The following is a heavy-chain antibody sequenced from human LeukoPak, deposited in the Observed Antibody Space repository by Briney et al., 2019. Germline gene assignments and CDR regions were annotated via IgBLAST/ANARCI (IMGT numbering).Heavy chain of an antibody. J-gene: IGHJ4*02. CDR3: AKSHVSTATGTGRYFDY. V-gene: IGHV3-23*01. CDR2: ISPGGGTT. D-gene: IGHD3-9*01. CDR1: GFTFSSYG. Sequence: GGSLRLSCAASGFTFSSYGMHWVRQSPARGLEWVASISPGGGTTYYADYVKGRFIISRDNSNNTLFVQMNSLRAEDTAVYYCAKSHVSTATGTGRYFDYWGQGTLVTVSS.